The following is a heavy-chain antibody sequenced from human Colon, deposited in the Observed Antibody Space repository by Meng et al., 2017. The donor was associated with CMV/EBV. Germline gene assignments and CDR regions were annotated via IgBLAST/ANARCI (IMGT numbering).Heavy chain of an antibody. CDR1: GFTFSSYW. CDR3: ARLAYCSSTSCPPYYYYGMDV. Sequence: GESLKISCAASGFTFSSYWMSWVRQAPGKGLEWVANIKQDGSEKYYVDSVKGRFTISRDHAKNSLYLQMNSLRAEDTAVYYCARLAYCSSTSCPPYYYYGMDVWGQGTTVTVSS. J-gene: IGHJ6*02. V-gene: IGHV3-7*01. CDR2: IKQDGSEK. D-gene: IGHD2-2*01.